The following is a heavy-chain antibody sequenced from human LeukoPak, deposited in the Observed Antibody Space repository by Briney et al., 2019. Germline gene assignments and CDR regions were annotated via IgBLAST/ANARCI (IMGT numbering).Heavy chain of an antibody. CDR3: ARSETIWYYFDH. D-gene: IGHD1-7*01. V-gene: IGHV4-39*07. CDR1: GASINTHFYY. CDR2: MYYRGST. J-gene: IGHJ4*02. Sequence: PSETLSLTCTVSGASINTHFYYWGWIRQTPGKGLEWIGNMYYRGSTYYNPSLNSRVSMSLDTSKNPFSLRLTSVTAADTAIYFCARSETIWYYFDHWGQGRLVTVSS.